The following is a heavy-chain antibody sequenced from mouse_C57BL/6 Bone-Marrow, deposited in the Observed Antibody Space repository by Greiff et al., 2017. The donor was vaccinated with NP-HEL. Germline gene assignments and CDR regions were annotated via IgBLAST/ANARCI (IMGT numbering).Heavy chain of an antibody. CDR2: IDPENGDT. CDR1: GFNIKDDY. Sequence: VQLKESGAELVRPGASVKLSCTVSGFNIKDDYMHWVKQRPEKGLEWIGWIDPENGDTEYASKFQGKATITADTSSNTAYLQLSSLTSEDTAVYYCTTGGSSPYAMDYWGQGTSVTVSS. V-gene: IGHV14-4*01. CDR3: TTGGSSPYAMDY. J-gene: IGHJ4*01. D-gene: IGHD1-1*01.